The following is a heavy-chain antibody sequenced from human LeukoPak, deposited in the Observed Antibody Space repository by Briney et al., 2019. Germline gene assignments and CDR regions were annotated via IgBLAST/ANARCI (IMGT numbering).Heavy chain of an antibody. CDR3: ATSRVQLGGFDY. CDR2: FDPEDGET. J-gene: IGHJ4*01. CDR1: GYTLTELS. D-gene: IGHD3-16*01. Sequence: ALVKVSCKVSGYTLTELSMHWVRQAPGKGNEWKGGFDPEDGETIYAQKFQGRVTMTEGTSTDTAYMELSSLRSEDTAVYYCATSRVQLGGFDYWGQGTLVTVSS. V-gene: IGHV1-24*01.